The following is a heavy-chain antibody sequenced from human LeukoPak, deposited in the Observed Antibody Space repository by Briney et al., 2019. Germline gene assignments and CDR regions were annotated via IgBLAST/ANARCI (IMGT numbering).Heavy chain of an antibody. CDR1: GSTFSSYW. CDR2: ISGSGVST. D-gene: IGHD2-2*01. CDR3: SKWKAIVLVPAARSPIDY. Sequence: GGSLRLSCAASGSTFSSYWMSWVRQAPGKGLEWVSAISGSGVSTYYADSVKGRFIISRGTSKNTLYLQMNSLRAEDTAVYYCSKWKAIVLVPAARSPIDYWGQGALVTVSS. J-gene: IGHJ4*02. V-gene: IGHV3-23*01.